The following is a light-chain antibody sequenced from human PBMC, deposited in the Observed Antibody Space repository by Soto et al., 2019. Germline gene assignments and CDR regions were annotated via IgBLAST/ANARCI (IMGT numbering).Light chain of an antibody. CDR1: QSISSY. J-gene: IGKJ5*01. CDR2: AAS. V-gene: IGKV1-39*01. CDR3: QQSYG. Sequence: DIQITQSPSSLSASVGDRVTITCRASQSISSYLNWYQQKPGKAPKLLIYAASSLQSGVPSRFSGSGSGTDFTLTISSLQPEDFATYYCQQSYGFGQGTRLEIK.